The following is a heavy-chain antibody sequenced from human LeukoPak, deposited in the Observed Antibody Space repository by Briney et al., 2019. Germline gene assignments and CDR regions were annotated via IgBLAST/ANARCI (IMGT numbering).Heavy chain of an antibody. D-gene: IGHD3-22*01. CDR3: ARLIEKTYYYDSSGTDY. CDR1: GFTFSSYA. CDR2: ISGSGGST. V-gene: IGHV3-23*01. Sequence: PGGSLRLSCAASGFTFSSYAMSWVRQAPGKGLEWVSAISGSGGSTYYADSVKGRFTISRDNSKNTLYLQMNSLRAEDTAVYYCARLIEKTYYYDSSGTDYWGQGTLVTVSS. J-gene: IGHJ4*02.